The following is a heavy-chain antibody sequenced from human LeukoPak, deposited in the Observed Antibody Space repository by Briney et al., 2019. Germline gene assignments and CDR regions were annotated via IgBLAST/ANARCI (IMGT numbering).Heavy chain of an antibody. CDR2: IIPIFGTA. CDR1: GGTFSIYA. J-gene: IGHJ4*02. Sequence: GASVKVSCKASGGTFSIYAISWVRQAPGQGLEWMGGIIPIFGTANYAQKFQGRGTITADESTSTAYMELSSLRSEDTAVYYCARDRGGRSGLDDWGQGTLVTVSS. V-gene: IGHV1-69*13. D-gene: IGHD2-15*01. CDR3: ARDRGGRSGLDD.